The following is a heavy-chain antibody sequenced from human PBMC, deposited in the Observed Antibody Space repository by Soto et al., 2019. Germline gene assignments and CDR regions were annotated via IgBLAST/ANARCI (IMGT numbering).Heavy chain of an antibody. CDR2: IWYDGSNK. D-gene: IGHD4-4*01. CDR1: GFTFSSYG. Sequence: GGSLRLSCASSGFTFSSYGMHWVRQAPGKGLEWVAVIWYDGSNKYYADSVKGRFTISRDNSKNTLYLQMNSLRAEDTAVYYCARDRTTVIRGSYGMDVWGQGTTVTVSS. J-gene: IGHJ6*02. V-gene: IGHV3-33*01. CDR3: ARDRTTVIRGSYGMDV.